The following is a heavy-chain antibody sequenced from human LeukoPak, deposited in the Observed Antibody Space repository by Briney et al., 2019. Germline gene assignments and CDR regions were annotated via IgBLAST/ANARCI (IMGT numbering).Heavy chain of an antibody. CDR3: ARDRSGYYRNYSDY. D-gene: IGHD3-22*01. J-gene: IGHJ4*02. Sequence: GGSLRLSCAASGFTFSSYSMNWVRQAPGKGLEWVSSISSSSSYIYYADSVKGRFTISRDNAKNSLYLQMNSLRAEDTAVYYCARDRSGYYRNYSDYWGQGTLVTVSS. CDR1: GFTFSSYS. V-gene: IGHV3-21*01. CDR2: ISSSSSYI.